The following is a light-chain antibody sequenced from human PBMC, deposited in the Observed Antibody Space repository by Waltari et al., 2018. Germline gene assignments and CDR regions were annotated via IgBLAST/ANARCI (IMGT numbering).Light chain of an antibody. CDR2: SAS. V-gene: IGKV1-9*01. J-gene: IGKJ4*01. CDR1: QGISNY. Sequence: DIQLTQSPSFLSASVRDSVTITCPASQGISNYLAGYQQKPGKAPKLLIYSASTLQSGVPSRFSGSGSGTEFSLTISSLQPEDFATYYCQQLNSYPLTFGGGTKVEIK. CDR3: QQLNSYPLT.